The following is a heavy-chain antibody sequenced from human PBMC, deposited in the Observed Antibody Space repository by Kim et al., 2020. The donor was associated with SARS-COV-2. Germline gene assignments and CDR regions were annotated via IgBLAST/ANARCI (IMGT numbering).Heavy chain of an antibody. CDR2: IIPIFGTA. V-gene: IGHV1-69*13. CDR3: ARDRAGIVVVPAPAYFDY. Sequence: SVKVSCKASGCTFSSYAISWVRQAPGQGLEWMGGIIPIFGTANYAQKFQGRVTITADESTSTAYMELSSLRSEDTAVYYCARDRAGIVVVPAPAYFDYWGQGTLVTVSS. D-gene: IGHD2-2*01. J-gene: IGHJ4*02. CDR1: GCTFSSYA.